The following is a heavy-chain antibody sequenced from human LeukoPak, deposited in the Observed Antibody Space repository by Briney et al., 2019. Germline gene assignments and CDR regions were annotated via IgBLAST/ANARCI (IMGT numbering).Heavy chain of an antibody. CDR3: GKGGGSGYYDSSAYCFDY. CDR1: GFTFNIYG. D-gene: IGHD3-22*01. V-gene: IGHV3-30*18. CDR2: ISYDGSKQ. J-gene: IGHJ4*02. Sequence: PGGSLRLSCAASGFTFNIYGMHWVRQAPGKGLEWVAAISYDGSKQYYADSVKGRFTVSRDNSKNTLYLEMNSLRAEDTAVYYCGKGGGSGYYDSSAYCFDYWGRGTLVTVPS.